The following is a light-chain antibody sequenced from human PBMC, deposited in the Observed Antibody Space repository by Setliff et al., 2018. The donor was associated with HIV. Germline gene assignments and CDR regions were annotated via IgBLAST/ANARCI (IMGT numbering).Light chain of an antibody. Sequence: QSVLTQPASVSGSPGQSITISCTGTSSDVGGYNYVSWYQHYPGKAPKFMIYDVTTRPSGVSNRFSDSKSGNTASLTISGLQAEDEADYFCCSYVTGSTYVCGTGTKVTVL. J-gene: IGLJ1*01. CDR2: DVT. CDR3: CSYVTGSTYV. CDR1: SSDVGGYNY. V-gene: IGLV2-23*02.